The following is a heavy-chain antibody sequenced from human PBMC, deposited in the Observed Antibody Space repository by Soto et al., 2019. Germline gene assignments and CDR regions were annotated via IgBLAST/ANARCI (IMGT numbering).Heavy chain of an antibody. Sequence: GGSLRLSCAASGFTFSGYAMSWVRQAPGKGLEWVSAISGSGGSTYYADSVKGRFTISRDNSKNTLYLQMNSLRAEDTAVYYCAKDGGSYSTPDDYYYYGMDVWGQGTTVTVSS. CDR3: AKDGGSYSTPDDYYYYGMDV. V-gene: IGHV3-23*01. CDR2: ISGSGGST. J-gene: IGHJ6*02. D-gene: IGHD1-26*01. CDR1: GFTFSGYA.